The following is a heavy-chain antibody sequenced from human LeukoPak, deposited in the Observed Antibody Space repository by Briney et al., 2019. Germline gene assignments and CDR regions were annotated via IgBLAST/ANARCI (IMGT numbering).Heavy chain of an antibody. V-gene: IGHV4-59*11. CDR3: ARIQIRVTKGSDI. CDR1: DDSFSPHY. D-gene: IGHD4-17*01. J-gene: IGHJ3*02. Sequence: PSETLSLTCSVSDDSFSPHYWTWIRQPPGKGLEWIGYISSIGSTNYNPSLKSRVTISVDISKKQFSLKMTSVTAAHTAVYYCARIQIRVTKGSDIWGQGKMVTVSS. CDR2: ISSIGST.